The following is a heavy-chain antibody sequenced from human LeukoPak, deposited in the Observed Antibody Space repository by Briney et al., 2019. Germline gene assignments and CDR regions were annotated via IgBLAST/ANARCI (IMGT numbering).Heavy chain of an antibody. D-gene: IGHD3-10*01. V-gene: IGHV1-46*01. CDR1: GYTFTSHF. CDR3: ARDRRKAQYGSGSYYNFDY. CDR2: INPRGGST. Sequence: ASVKVSCKASGYTFTSHFMHWVRQAPGQGLEWMGIINPRGGSTSYTQKFQGRVTMTRDTSTSTAYMELSRLRSDDTAVYYCARDRRKAQYGSGSYYNFDYWGQGTLVTVSS. J-gene: IGHJ4*02.